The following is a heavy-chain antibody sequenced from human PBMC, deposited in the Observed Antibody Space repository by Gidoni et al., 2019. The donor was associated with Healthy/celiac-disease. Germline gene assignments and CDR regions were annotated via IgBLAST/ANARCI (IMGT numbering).Heavy chain of an antibody. CDR2: ISYDGSNK. CDR1: GFTFSSYG. D-gene: IGHD4-17*01. J-gene: IGHJ4*02. CDR3: AKCSWGYGDCDY. V-gene: IGHV3-30*18. Sequence: QVQLVESGGGVVQPGRSLRLSCAASGFTFSSYGMHWVRQAPGKGLEWVAVISYDGSNKYYADSVKGRFTISRDNSKNTLYLQMNSLRAEDTAVYYCAKCSWGYGDCDYWGQGTLVTVSS.